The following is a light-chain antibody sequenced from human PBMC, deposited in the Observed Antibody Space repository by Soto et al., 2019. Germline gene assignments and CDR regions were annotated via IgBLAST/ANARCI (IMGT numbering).Light chain of an antibody. J-gene: IGKJ1*01. CDR2: DVS. CDR1: QKVSPW. Sequence: DIRMTQSPSTLSASVGDSVTITCRASQKVSPWLAWYQQKAGKAPKLLIYDVSSLKSGVPSRFSGSGSGTEFTLTISSLQSDDFATYYCQQYDSYWGTFGQGTKVEFK. V-gene: IGKV1-5*01. CDR3: QQYDSYWGT.